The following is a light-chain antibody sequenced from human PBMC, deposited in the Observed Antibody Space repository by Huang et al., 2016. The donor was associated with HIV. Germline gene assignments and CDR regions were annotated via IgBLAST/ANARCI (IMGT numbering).Light chain of an antibody. Sequence: IVITQSPLSLPVTPVDPASISCRSSQSLLHSHGYHYLVWYQQKPGQAPQLLMYLSSIRASGVPDRFSGSGSVTDFTLKISRVEAEDVGIYFYMQALQTPRTFGQGTRLEIK. CDR3: MQALQTPRT. CDR1: QSLLHSHGYHY. CDR2: LSS. V-gene: IGKV2-28*01. J-gene: IGKJ5*01.